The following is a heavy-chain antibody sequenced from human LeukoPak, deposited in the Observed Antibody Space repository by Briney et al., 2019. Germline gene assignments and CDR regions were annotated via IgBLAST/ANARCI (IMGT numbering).Heavy chain of an antibody. CDR2: IIPILGIA. CDR3: AREGVTTVTTSPYYYYYMDV. CDR1: GGTFSSYA. V-gene: IGHV1-69*04. D-gene: IGHD4-17*01. J-gene: IGHJ6*03. Sequence: SVKVSCKASGGTFSSYAISWVRQAPGQGLEWMGRIIPILGIANYAQKFQGRVTITADKSTSTAYMELSSLRSEDTAVYYCAREGVTTVTTSPYYYYYMDVWGKGTTVTVSS.